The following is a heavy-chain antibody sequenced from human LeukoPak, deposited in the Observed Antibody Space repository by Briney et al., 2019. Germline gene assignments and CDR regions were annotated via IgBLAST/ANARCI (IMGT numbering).Heavy chain of an antibody. CDR1: GYTFTSYG. D-gene: IGHD3-9*01. J-gene: IGHJ4*02. CDR2: ISAYNGNT. V-gene: IGHV1-18*01. CDR3: ARFSFGSILTGYYELDY. Sequence: ASVKVSCKASGYTFTSYGISWVRQAPGQGLEWMGWISAYNGNTNYAQKLQGRVTMTTDTSTSTAYMELRSLRSDDTAVYYCARFSFGSILTGYYELDYWGQGTLVTVSS.